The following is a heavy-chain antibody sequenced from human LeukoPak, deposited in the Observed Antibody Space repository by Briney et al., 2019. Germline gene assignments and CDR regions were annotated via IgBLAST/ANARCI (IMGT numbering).Heavy chain of an antibody. D-gene: IGHD3-22*01. CDR2: IYYSGST. CDR3: ARVRYSSGYYWFDP. V-gene: IGHV4-39*07. Sequence: PSETLSLTCTVSGGSISSSSYYWGWIRQPPGKGLEWIGSIYYSGSTYYNPSLKSRVTISVDTSKNQFSLKLSSVTAADTAVYYCARVRYSSGYYWFDPWGQGTLVTVSS. J-gene: IGHJ5*02. CDR1: GGSISSSSYY.